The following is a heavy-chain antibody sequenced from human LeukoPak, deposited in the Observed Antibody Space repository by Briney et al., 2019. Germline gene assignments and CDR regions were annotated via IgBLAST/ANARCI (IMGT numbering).Heavy chain of an antibody. V-gene: IGHV3-23*01. CDR3: VRDRGNYGD. D-gene: IGHD3-10*01. CDR1: GFTFSSYA. CDR2: ISGSGGST. Sequence: GGSLRLSCAASGFTFSSYAMSWVRQAPGKGLEWVSAISGSGGSTYYADSVRGRFTISRDNSRNTLYLQMNNLTADDTALYYCVRDRGNYGDWGQGTLVTVSS. J-gene: IGHJ4*02.